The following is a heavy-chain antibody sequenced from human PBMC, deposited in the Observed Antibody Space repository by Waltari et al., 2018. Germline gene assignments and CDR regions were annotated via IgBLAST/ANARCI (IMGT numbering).Heavy chain of an antibody. D-gene: IGHD3-3*01. V-gene: IGHV3-30*02. CDR3: AKDILVTXFGVVDKDX. Sequence: QEQLVESGGGVVQPGGSLRLSCAASGFAFTTYGMHWVRQAPGKGLEWVAFIXYDGIEKFYADSXKGRFTIXRDNPKNTLYLQMNSLRXEDTGVYYXAKDILVTXFGVVDKDXXGKGTTVSVSS. CDR1: GFAFTTYG. CDR2: IXYDGIEK. J-gene: IGHJ6*04.